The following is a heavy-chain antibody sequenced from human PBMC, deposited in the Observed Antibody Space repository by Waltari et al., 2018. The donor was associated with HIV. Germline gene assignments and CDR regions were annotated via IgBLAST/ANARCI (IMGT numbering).Heavy chain of an antibody. Sequence: LVESGGSPVQSGESLRLSCRATGFTFGSHGMHWVRQSAGKGLVWVSRNDGGGGVTKYADAVKGRITNSRDNAKNTLFLEKKDLRVEDSGIFHCVKDVPGKLYGFYYSGLDVLGLGTTVTV. V-gene: IGHV3-74*01. CDR2: NDGGGGVT. CDR3: VKDVPGKLYGFYYSGLDV. J-gene: IGHJ6*01. CDR1: GFTFGSHG. D-gene: IGHD3-10*01.